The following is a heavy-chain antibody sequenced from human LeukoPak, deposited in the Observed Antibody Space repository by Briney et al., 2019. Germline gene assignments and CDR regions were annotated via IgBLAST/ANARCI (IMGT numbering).Heavy chain of an antibody. D-gene: IGHD3-22*01. CDR3: ARGEDTMIVVVSTLDY. J-gene: IGHJ4*02. CDR2: ISYDGSNK. Sequence: PGGSLRLSCAASGFTFSSYAMHWVRQAPGKGLEWVAVISYDGSNKYYADSVKGRFTISRDNSKNTLYLQMNSLRAEDTAVYYCARGEDTMIVVVSTLDYWGQGTLVTVSS. V-gene: IGHV3-30-3*01. CDR1: GFTFSSYA.